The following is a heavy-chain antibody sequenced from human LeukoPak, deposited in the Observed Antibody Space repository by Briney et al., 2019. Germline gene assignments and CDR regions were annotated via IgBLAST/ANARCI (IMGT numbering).Heavy chain of an antibody. CDR2: ISHSGGGT. J-gene: IGHJ4*02. D-gene: IGHD2-15*01. Sequence: GGSLRLSCAASGFTFTDYAMSWVRQAPEKGLEWVSTISHSGGGTYYAESVKGRFTISRDNSKNTLYLQMNSLRAEDTAVYYCANNHCSGGSCYSGYFDYWGQGTLVTVSS. V-gene: IGHV3-23*01. CDR3: ANNHCSGGSCYSGYFDY. CDR1: GFTFTDYA.